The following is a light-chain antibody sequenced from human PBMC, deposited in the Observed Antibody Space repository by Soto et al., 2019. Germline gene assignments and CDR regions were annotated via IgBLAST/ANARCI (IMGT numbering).Light chain of an antibody. CDR3: AAWDDSLNGPHVV. CDR1: SSNIGSNT. J-gene: IGLJ2*01. V-gene: IGLV1-44*01. CDR2: SNN. Sequence: QSLLTQPPSASGTPGQRVTISCSGSSSNIGSNTVNWYQQLPGTAPKLLIYSNNQRPSGVPDRFSGSKSGTSASLAISGLQSEDEADYYCAAWDDSLNGPHVVFGGGTKVTVL.